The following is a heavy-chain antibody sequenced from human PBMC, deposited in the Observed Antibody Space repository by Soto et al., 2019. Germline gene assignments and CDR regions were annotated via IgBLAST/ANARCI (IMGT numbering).Heavy chain of an antibody. Sequence: GGSLRLSCAASGFTFSSYGMHWVRQAPGKGLEWVAVISYDGSNKYYADSVKGRFTISRDNSKNTLYLQMNSLRAEDTAVYYCAKDRTYYYDSSGYHGLDYWGQGTLVTVSS. V-gene: IGHV3-30*18. J-gene: IGHJ4*02. D-gene: IGHD3-22*01. CDR3: AKDRTYYYDSSGYHGLDY. CDR1: GFTFSSYG. CDR2: ISYDGSNK.